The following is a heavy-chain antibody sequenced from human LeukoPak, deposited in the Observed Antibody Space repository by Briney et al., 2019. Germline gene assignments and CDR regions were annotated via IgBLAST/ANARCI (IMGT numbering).Heavy chain of an antibody. Sequence: SVKVSCKASGGTFSSYAISWVRQAPGQGLEWMGGIIPIFGAANYAQKFQGRVTITADESTSTAYMELSSLRSEDTAVYYCARCGVAATPVCYFDYWGQGTLVTVSS. J-gene: IGHJ4*02. CDR1: GGTFSSYA. CDR2: IIPIFGAA. CDR3: ARCGVAATPVCYFDY. V-gene: IGHV1-69*13. D-gene: IGHD2-15*01.